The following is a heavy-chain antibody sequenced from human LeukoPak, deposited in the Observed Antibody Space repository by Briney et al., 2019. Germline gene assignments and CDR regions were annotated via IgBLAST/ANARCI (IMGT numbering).Heavy chain of an antibody. CDR3: ARANNFKIAARSVLAIDY. J-gene: IGHJ4*02. D-gene: IGHD6-6*01. Sequence: SETLSLTCAVYGGSFSGYYWSWIRQPPGKGLEWIGEINHSGSTNYNPSLKSRVTISVDTSKNQFSLKLSSVTAADTAVYYCARANNFKIAARSVLAIDYWSQGTLVTVSS. CDR2: INHSGST. CDR1: GGSFSGYY. V-gene: IGHV4-34*01.